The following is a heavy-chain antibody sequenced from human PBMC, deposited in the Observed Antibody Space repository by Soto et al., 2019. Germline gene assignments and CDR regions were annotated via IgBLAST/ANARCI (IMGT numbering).Heavy chain of an antibody. D-gene: IGHD6-6*01. CDR2: ISSSGSTI. CDR1: GFTFSDYY. V-gene: IGHV3-11*01. Sequence: GGSLRLSCAASGFTFSDYYMSWIRQAPGKGLEWVSYISSSGSTIYYADSVKGRFTISRDNAKNSLYLQMNSLRAEDTAVYYCARGAPSSTAARVPANDYWGQGTLVTVSS. CDR3: ARGAPSSTAARVPANDY. J-gene: IGHJ4*02.